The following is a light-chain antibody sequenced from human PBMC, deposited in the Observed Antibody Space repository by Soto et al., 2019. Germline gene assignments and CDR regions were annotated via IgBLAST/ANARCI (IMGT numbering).Light chain of an antibody. CDR1: QSVLYSSNNKNY. CDR2: WAS. V-gene: IGKV4-1*01. Sequence: DIVMTQSPDSLGVSLGERATINCKSSQSVLYSSNNKNYLAWYQQKPGQPPKLLIYWASTRDSGVPDRFSGSESGTDFTLTISSLQAEDVAVYYCQQYYSTPRTFGQVTKVELK. CDR3: QQYYSTPRT. J-gene: IGKJ1*01.